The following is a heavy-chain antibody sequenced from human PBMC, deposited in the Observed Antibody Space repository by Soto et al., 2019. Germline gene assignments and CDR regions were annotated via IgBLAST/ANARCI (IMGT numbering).Heavy chain of an antibody. CDR3: ARGPNYYDSSGYYIYYFDY. CDR1: GGSISSYY. CDR2: IYTSGST. J-gene: IGHJ4*02. D-gene: IGHD3-22*01. Sequence: PSETLSLTCTVPGGSISSYYWSWIRQPAGKGLEWIGRIYTSGSTNYNPSLKSRVTMSVDTSKNQFSLKLSSVTAADTAVYYCARGPNYYDSSGYYIYYFDYWGQGTLVTVSS. V-gene: IGHV4-4*07.